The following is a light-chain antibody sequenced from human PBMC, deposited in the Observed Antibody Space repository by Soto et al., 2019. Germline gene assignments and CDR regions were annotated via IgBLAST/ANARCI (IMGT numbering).Light chain of an antibody. J-gene: IGKJ1*01. CDR2: TAS. CDR1: QSVSGY. V-gene: IGKV1-39*01. CDR3: QQSFGPLWT. Sequence: DIQMTQSPSSLSASVGDRVIITCRASQSVSGYLNWYQKKPGKPPKLLIYTASSLQGGVPSRFSGSGSGTDFNLTIHSLPPDDFDPSYCQQSFGPLWTFGQGTKVDIK.